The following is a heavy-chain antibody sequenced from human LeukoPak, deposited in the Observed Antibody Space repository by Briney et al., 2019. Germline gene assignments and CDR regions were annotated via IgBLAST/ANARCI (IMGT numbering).Heavy chain of an antibody. CDR3: ARGGVVATTGFDY. Sequence: GRSLRLSCAASGFTFSSYAMHWVRQAPGKGLEWVAVISYDGSNKYYADSVKGRFTISRDNSKNTLYLQMNSLRAEDTAVYYCARGGVVATTGFDYWGQGTLVTASS. CDR1: GFTFSSYA. J-gene: IGHJ4*02. CDR2: ISYDGSNK. D-gene: IGHD5-12*01. V-gene: IGHV3-30*04.